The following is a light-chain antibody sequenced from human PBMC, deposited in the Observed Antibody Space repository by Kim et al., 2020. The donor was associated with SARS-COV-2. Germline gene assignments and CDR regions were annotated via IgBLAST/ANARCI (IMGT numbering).Light chain of an antibody. CDR1: NLRDYY. Sequence: SSELTQDPAVSVALGQTVRTTCQGDNLRDYYATWYQHKPGQAPLLAIYGRNSRPSAMPDQISGFTSGNTASLTLTGAHAEDEADYYSNSRNNSAKVIFGGGTKLTV. CDR2: GRN. J-gene: IGLJ2*01. CDR3: NSRNNSAKVI. V-gene: IGLV3-19*01.